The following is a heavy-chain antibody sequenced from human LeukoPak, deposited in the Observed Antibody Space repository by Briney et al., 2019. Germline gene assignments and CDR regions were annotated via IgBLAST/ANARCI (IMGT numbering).Heavy chain of an antibody. D-gene: IGHD6-19*01. CDR3: TRSGSSGWYPGFDY. CDR2: FRSKPYGGTT. V-gene: IGHV3-49*04. Sequence: GGSLRLSCAASGFTFGNAWMSWVRQAPGKGLEWVGFFRSKPYGGTTEYAASVKGRFTISRDDSKSIAYLQMNSLKTEDTAVYYCTRSGSSGWYPGFDYWGQGTLVTVSS. CDR1: GFTFGNAW. J-gene: IGHJ4*02.